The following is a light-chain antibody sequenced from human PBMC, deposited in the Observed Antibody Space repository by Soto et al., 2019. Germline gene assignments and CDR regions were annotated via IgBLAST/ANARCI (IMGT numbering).Light chain of an antibody. CDR1: SNDVGLYNY. CDR2: DVT. V-gene: IGLV2-14*03. J-gene: IGLJ1*01. Sequence: QSALTQPASVSGSPGQSITISCTGSSNDVGLYNYVSWYQQHPGKAPKLVISDVTNRPSGVSDRFSGSKSGNTAFLTISGLQAEDEADYYCSSYTSSSTRVFGTGTKLTVL. CDR3: SSYTSSSTRV.